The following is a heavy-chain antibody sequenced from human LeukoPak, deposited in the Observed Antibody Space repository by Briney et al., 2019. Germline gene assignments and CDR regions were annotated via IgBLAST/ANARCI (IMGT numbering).Heavy chain of an antibody. J-gene: IGHJ3*02. Sequence: GGSLRLSCATSGFIFSSYGMYWVRQAPGKGLEWVAVIWHGGSAEFYADSVKGRFTISRDDSKNTVYLQMNSLRPEDTALYYCAKDRIPPQVVVPLDAFDIWGQGTMVTVSS. CDR1: GFIFSSYG. CDR2: IWHGGSAE. V-gene: IGHV3-33*06. CDR3: AKDRIPPQVVVPLDAFDI. D-gene: IGHD2-2*01.